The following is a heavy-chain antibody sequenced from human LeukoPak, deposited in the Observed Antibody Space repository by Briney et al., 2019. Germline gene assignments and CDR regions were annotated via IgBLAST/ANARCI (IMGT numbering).Heavy chain of an antibody. CDR1: GYTFTGYY. CDR3: ARGNGGWHGLDWFDP. CDR2: INPNSGGT. V-gene: IGHV1-2*02. J-gene: IGHJ5*02. D-gene: IGHD6-19*01. Sequence: VSVKVSCKASGYTFTGYYMHWVRQAPGQGLEWMGWINPNSGGTNYAQKFQGRVTMTRDTSISTAYMELSRLRSDDTAVYYCARGNGGWHGLDWFDPWGQGTLVTVSS.